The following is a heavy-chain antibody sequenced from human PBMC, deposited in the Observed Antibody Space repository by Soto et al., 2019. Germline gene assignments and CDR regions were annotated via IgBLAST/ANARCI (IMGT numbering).Heavy chain of an antibody. CDR1: GFTFSSYG. Sequence: QVQLVESGGGVVQPGRSLRLSCAASGFTFSSYGMHWVRQAPGKGLEWVAVIWCDGSNKYYADSVKGRFTISRDNSKNTLYLKMNRLRAEDTAVYDCARLAVAGSLSFDYWGPGTLVNVPS. CDR3: ARLAVAGSLSFDY. J-gene: IGHJ4*02. CDR2: IWCDGSNK. D-gene: IGHD6-19*01. V-gene: IGHV3-33*01.